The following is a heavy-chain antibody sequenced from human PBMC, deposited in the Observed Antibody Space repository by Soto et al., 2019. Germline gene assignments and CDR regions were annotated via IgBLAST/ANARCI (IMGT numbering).Heavy chain of an antibody. Sequence: GGSLRLSCAASGFTFSSYSMNWVRQAPGKGLEWVSYISSSSSTIYYADSVKGRFTISRDNAKNSLYLQMNSLRDEDTAVYYCARDCSGGSCYSATGYYYYGMDVWGQGTTVTVSS. CDR3: ARDCSGGSCYSATGYYYYGMDV. J-gene: IGHJ6*02. CDR2: ISSSSSTI. D-gene: IGHD2-15*01. V-gene: IGHV3-48*02. CDR1: GFTFSSYS.